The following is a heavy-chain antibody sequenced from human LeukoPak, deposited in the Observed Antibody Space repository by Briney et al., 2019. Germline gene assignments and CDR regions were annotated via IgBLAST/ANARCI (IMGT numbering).Heavy chain of an antibody. CDR2: ITYDGSER. V-gene: IGHV3-30*18. CDR1: GFSLSDCG. CDR3: VKEASSGYYRTADY. D-gene: IGHD3-22*01. J-gene: IGHJ4*02. Sequence: GGSLRLSCAASGFSLSDCGMHWVRQAQGKGLEWVAVITYDGSERHYSDSARGRFIISRDTSKNTVDLQMNNLRPEDTAVYYCVKEASSGYYRTADYWGQGTLVSVSS.